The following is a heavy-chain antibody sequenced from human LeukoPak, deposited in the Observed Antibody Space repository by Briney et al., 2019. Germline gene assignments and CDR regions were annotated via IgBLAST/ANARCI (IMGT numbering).Heavy chain of an antibody. V-gene: IGHV1-69*01. CDR2: IISIFGTA. CDR3: ARQGYCTNGVCYSWFDP. Sequence: SVKVSCKASGGTFSSYTISWVRQAPGQGLEWMGGIISIFGTASYAQKFQGRVTITADESTSTAYMELSSLRSEDTAVYYCARQGYCTNGVCYSWFDPWGQGTLVTVSS. CDR1: GGTFSSYT. J-gene: IGHJ5*02. D-gene: IGHD2-8*01.